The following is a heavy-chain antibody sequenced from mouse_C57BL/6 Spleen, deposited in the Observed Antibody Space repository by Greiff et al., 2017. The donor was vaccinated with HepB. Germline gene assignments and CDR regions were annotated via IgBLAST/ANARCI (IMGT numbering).Heavy chain of an antibody. CDR3: TTRLPNY. D-gene: IGHD1-2*01. CDR1: GFNIKDDY. Sequence: VQLQQSGAELVRPGASVKLSCTASGFNIKDDYMHWVKQRPEQGLEWIGWIDPENGDTEYASKFQGKATITADPSSNTAYLQLSSLTSEDTAVYYCTTRLPNYWGQGTTLTVSS. CDR2: IDPENGDT. J-gene: IGHJ2*01. V-gene: IGHV14-4*01.